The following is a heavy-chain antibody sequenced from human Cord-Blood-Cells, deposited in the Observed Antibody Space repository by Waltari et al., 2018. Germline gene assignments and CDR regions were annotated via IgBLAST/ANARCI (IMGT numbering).Heavy chain of an antibody. J-gene: IGHJ4*02. V-gene: IGHV3-15*01. CDR2: IKSKTDGGTT. Sequence: EVQLVESGGGLVKPGGSLRLSCAASGFTFSNAWMSWARQAPGKGLEWVGRIKSKTDGGTTDYAAPVKGRFTISRDDSKNTLYLQMNSLKTEDTAVYYCTTYFSSGSYYFDYWGQGTLVTVSS. D-gene: IGHD1-26*01. CDR1: GFTFSNAW. CDR3: TTYFSSGSYYFDY.